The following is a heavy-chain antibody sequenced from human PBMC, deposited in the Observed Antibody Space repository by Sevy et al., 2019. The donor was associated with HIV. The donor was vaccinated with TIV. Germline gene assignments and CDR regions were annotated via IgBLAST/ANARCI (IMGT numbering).Heavy chain of an antibody. V-gene: IGHV1-58*01. J-gene: IGHJ3*02. CDR3: AAEDMTTFGRSLRVFDI. CDR2: IVVGSDIT. D-gene: IGHD3-16*01. Sequence: ASVKVSCKASGLTFTNSAAQWVRQARGQRLEWIGWIVVGSDITNYTQRFHERVTITRDMSTITAYMEVSRLRPDDTAVYYCAAEDMTTFGRSLRVFDIWGQGTMVTVSS. CDR1: GLTFTNSA.